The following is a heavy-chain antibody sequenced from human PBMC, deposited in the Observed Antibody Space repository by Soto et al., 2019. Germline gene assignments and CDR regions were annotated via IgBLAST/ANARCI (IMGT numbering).Heavy chain of an antibody. D-gene: IGHD2-15*01. CDR1: GGSFSGYY. Sequence: SETLSLTCAVYGGSFSGYYWSWIRQPPGKGLEWIGEINHSGSTNYNPSLKSRVTISVDTSKNQFSLKLSSVTAADTAVYYCARGHTYCSGGSCYTAKFDYWGQGTLVTVSS. CDR3: ARGHTYCSGGSCYTAKFDY. J-gene: IGHJ4*02. V-gene: IGHV4-34*01. CDR2: INHSGST.